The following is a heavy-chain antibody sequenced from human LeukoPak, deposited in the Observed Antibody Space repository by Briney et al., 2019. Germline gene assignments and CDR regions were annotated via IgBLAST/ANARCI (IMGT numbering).Heavy chain of an antibody. CDR2: VYNSGDT. J-gene: IGHJ4*02. CDR1: GGSTSSDY. V-gene: IGHV4-59*08. Sequence: SGTLSLTCTVSGGSTSSDYWSWIRQSPGKGLEWVGYVYNSGDTGKNPSLKSRVTILLDTSKNQCSLKLTSVSAADTAVYYCARGDMTTAFSFDYWGQGTLATVSS. D-gene: IGHD4-17*01. CDR3: ARGDMTTAFSFDY.